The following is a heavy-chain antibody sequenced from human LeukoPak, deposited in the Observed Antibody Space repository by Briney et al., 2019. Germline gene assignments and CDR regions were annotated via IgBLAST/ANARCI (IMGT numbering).Heavy chain of an antibody. V-gene: IGHV1-46*01. J-gene: IGHJ6*03. Sequence: ASVKVSCKASGYTFTSYYKHWVRQAPGQGLEWMGIINPSGGSTSYAQKFQGRVTMTRDTSTSTVYMELSSLRSEDTAVYYCARASSTQIVVQYYYYYMDVWGKGTTVTVSS. CDR1: GYTFTSYY. D-gene: IGHD3-22*01. CDR3: ARASSTQIVVQYYYYYMDV. CDR2: INPSGGST.